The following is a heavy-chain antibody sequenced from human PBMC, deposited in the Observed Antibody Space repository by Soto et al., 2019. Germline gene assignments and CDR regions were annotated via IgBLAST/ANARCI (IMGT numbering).Heavy chain of an antibody. CDR3: PRDRQYEPLPY. V-gene: IGHV1-18*04. Sequence: QVQLVQSGAEVKKPGASMKVSCTASGYTFTNYGITWVRQAPGQGLEWMGWVSGYNRNTNYAQKFQDRVTMTTDTSTNTAYLELRSLRADDTAVYFWPRDRQYEPLPYWGQGTLVTVSS. CDR2: VSGYNRNT. CDR1: GYTFTNYG. D-gene: IGHD2-2*01. J-gene: IGHJ4*02.